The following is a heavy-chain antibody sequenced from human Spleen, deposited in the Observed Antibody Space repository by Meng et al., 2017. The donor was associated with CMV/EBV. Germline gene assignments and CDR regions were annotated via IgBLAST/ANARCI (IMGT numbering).Heavy chain of an antibody. Sequence: SETLSLTCAVYGGSFSGYYWSWIRQPPGKGLEWIGEINHSGSTNYNPSLKSRVTISADTSKNQFSLKLTSVTAADTAVYYCAREIQDSSNSDLNWFDPWGQGTLVTVSS. D-gene: IGHD4-11*01. J-gene: IGHJ5*02. CDR1: GGSFSGYY. CDR2: INHSGST. V-gene: IGHV4-34*01. CDR3: AREIQDSSNSDLNWFDP.